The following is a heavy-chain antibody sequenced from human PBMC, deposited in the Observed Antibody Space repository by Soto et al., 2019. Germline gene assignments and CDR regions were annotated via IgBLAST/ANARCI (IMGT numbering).Heavy chain of an antibody. Sequence: SVKVSCKASGGTFSSYAISWVRQAPGQGLEWMGGIIPIFGTANYAQKFQGRVTITADESTSTAYMELSSLRSEDTAVYYCARVQLARLPSYYYYGMDVWGQGTTVTVSS. CDR1: GGTFSSYA. CDR3: ARVQLARLPSYYYYGMDV. CDR2: IIPIFGTA. D-gene: IGHD5-18*01. V-gene: IGHV1-69*13. J-gene: IGHJ6*02.